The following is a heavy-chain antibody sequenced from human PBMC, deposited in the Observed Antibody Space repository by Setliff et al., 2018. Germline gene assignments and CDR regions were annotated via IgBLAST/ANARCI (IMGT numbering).Heavy chain of an antibody. D-gene: IGHD1-1*01. CDR1: GHSMSGAS. J-gene: IGHJ4*02. Sequence: SETLSLTCSVSGHSMSGASIWSWIRQPPGRGLEFMGYVFPNGASKYDPSFKSRLTISVDTSKNQFSLKLTSVTAADTAFYFCAKGGTYRYFDFWGQGTLVTV. CDR2: VFPNGAS. V-gene: IGHV4-59*01. CDR3: AKGGTYRYFDF.